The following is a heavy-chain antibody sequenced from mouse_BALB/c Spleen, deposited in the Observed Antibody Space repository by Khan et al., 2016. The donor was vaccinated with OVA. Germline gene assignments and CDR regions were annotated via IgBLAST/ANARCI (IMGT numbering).Heavy chain of an antibody. V-gene: IGHV1-4*01. CDR2: INPSNGYT. D-gene: IGHD2-14*01. CDR1: GYTFTSYT. Sequence: QVQLQQSGAELARPGASVKMSCKASGYTFTSYTIHWIKVRLGQGLEWIGFINPSNGYTNYNQKFKDKATLTADKSSTTVHMQLSSLTSDDSAVYNCVRDGAYHRNDGWFAYWGQGTLVTVSA. CDR3: VRDGAYHRNDGWFAY. J-gene: IGHJ3*01.